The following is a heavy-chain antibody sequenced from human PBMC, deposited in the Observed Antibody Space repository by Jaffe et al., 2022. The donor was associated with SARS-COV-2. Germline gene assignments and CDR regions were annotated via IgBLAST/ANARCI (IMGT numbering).Heavy chain of an antibody. Sequence: QVQLVQSGAEVKKPGASVKVSCKASGYTFTGYYMHWVRQAPGQGLEWMGRINPNSGGTNYAQKFQGRVTMTRDTSISTAYMELSRLRSDDTAVYYCARVSALLWFGESTLDYWGQGTLVTVSS. V-gene: IGHV1-2*06. CDR1: GYTFTGYY. D-gene: IGHD3-10*01. J-gene: IGHJ4*02. CDR2: INPNSGGT. CDR3: ARVSALLWFGESTLDY.